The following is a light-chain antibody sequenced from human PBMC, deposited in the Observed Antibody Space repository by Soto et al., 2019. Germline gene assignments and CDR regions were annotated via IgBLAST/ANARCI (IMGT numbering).Light chain of an antibody. CDR1: SSDVGGYDY. Sequence: QYVLTQPATVSGSPGQSITISCTGTSSDVGGYDYVPWYQRHPGKAPELMIYEVVNRPSRVSNRFSGSKSGNTASLTISGLQAEDEADYYCCSFASSSTYVFGTGTKVTVL. V-gene: IGLV2-14*01. CDR2: EVV. J-gene: IGLJ1*01. CDR3: CSFASSSTYV.